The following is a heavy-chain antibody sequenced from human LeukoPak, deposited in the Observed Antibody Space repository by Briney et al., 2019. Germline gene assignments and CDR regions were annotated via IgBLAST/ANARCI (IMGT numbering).Heavy chain of an antibody. Sequence: GGSLRLSCAASGFTFSSYEMNWVRQAPGKGLEWVSYISSSGSTIYYADSVKGRFTISRDNAKNTLYLQMNSLRAEDTAVYYCASLGYCTSGSCLLDYWGQGTLVTVSS. CDR1: GFTFSSYE. V-gene: IGHV3-48*03. D-gene: IGHD2-15*01. CDR3: ASLGYCTSGSCLLDY. CDR2: ISSSGSTI. J-gene: IGHJ4*02.